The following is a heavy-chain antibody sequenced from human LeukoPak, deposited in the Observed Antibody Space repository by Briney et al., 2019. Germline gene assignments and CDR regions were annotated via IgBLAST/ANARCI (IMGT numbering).Heavy chain of an antibody. CDR3: ARDTAMVTYWFDP. D-gene: IGHD5-18*01. CDR1: GYTFTGYY. CDR2: INPNSGGT. V-gene: IGHV1-2*02. J-gene: IGHJ5*02. Sequence: ASVKVSCKASGYTFTGYYMHWVRQAPGQGLEWMGWINPNSGGTNYAQKFQGRVTMTRDTSISTAYMELSRLRSDDTAVYYCARDTAMVTYWFDPWGQGTLVSVSS.